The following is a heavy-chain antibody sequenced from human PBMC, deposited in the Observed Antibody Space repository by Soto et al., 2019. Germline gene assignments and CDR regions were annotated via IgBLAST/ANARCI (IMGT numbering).Heavy chain of an antibody. CDR3: ARLGLGSSSWYNWFDP. J-gene: IGHJ5*02. CDR1: GYSFTSYW. Sequence: EVQLVQSGAEVKKPGESLKISCKGSGYSFTSYWIGWVRQMPGKGLEWMGIIYPGDSDTRYSPSFQGQVTISADKSISTAYLQWSSMKASDTAMYYCARLGLGSSSWYNWFDPWGQGTLVTVSS. CDR2: IYPGDSDT. D-gene: IGHD6-13*01. V-gene: IGHV5-51*01.